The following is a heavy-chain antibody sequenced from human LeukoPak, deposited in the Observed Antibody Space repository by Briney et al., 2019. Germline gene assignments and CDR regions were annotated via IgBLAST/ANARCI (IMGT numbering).Heavy chain of an antibody. CDR1: GYSISSGYY. D-gene: IGHD3-22*01. CDR3: ARQDYYDRED. V-gene: IGHV4-38-2*01. CDR2: IYYSGST. J-gene: IGHJ4*02. Sequence: SETLSLTCAVSGYSISSGYYWGWIRQPPGKGLEWIGSIYYSGSTYYNPSLKSRVTISVDTSKNQFSLKLSSVTAADTAVYYCARQDYYDREDWGQGTLVTVSS.